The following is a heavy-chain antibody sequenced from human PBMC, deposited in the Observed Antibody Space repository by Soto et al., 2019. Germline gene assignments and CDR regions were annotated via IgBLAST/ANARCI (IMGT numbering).Heavy chain of an antibody. J-gene: IGHJ6*02. Sequence: SETLSLTCTVSGGSISSGGYYWSWIRQHPGKGLEWIGYIYYSGSTYYNPSPKSRVTISVDTSKNQFSLKLSSVTAADTAVYYCARATTVTTFYYYYGMDVWGQGTTVTVSS. CDR1: GGSISSGGYY. CDR2: IYYSGST. CDR3: ARATTVTTFYYYYGMDV. V-gene: IGHV4-31*03. D-gene: IGHD4-17*01.